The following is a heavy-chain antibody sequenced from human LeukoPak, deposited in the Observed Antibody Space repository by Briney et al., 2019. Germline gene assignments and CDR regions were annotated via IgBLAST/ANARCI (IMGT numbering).Heavy chain of an antibody. CDR2: INHSGST. CDR1: GGSFSGYY. CDR3: ARLESLNFDY. D-gene: IGHD5-24*01. Sequence: SETLSLTCAVYGGSFSGYYWSWIRQPPGKGLEWIGEINHSGSTYYNPSLKSRVTISVDTSKNQFSLKLISVTAADTAVYYCARLESLNFDYWGQGTLVTVSS. V-gene: IGHV4-34*01. J-gene: IGHJ4*02.